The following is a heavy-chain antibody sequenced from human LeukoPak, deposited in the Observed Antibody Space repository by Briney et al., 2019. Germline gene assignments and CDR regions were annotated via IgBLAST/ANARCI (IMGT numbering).Heavy chain of an antibody. V-gene: IGHV3-30-3*01. D-gene: IGHD3-10*01. Sequence: PGGSLRLSCAASGFTFSSYAMRWVRQAPGKGLEWVAVISYDGSNKYYADSVKGRFTISRDNSKNTLYLQMNSLRAEDTAVYYCARAGGSGPFDIWGQGTMVTVSS. CDR2: ISYDGSNK. J-gene: IGHJ3*02. CDR1: GFTFSSYA. CDR3: ARAGGSGPFDI.